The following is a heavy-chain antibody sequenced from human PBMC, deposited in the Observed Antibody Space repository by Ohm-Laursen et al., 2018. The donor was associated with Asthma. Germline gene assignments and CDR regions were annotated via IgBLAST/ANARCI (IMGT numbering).Heavy chain of an antibody. CDR2: INPSGGST. D-gene: IGHD3-22*01. CDR3: ARGRYDSSDYDLYGLDV. Sequence: ASVKVSCNASGYTFTSYYMHWVRQAPGQGLEWMGIINPSGGSTSYAQKFQGRVTMTRDTSTSTVYMELSSLRSEDTAVYYCARGRYDSSDYDLYGLDVWGQGTTVTVSS. V-gene: IGHV1-46*01. CDR1: GYTFTSYY. J-gene: IGHJ6*02.